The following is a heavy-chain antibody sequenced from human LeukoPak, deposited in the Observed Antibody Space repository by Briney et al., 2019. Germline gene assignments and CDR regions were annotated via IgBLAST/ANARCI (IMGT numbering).Heavy chain of an antibody. Sequence: KSSETLSLTCTVSGGSISSTSYYWGWIRQPPGKGLEWIGYIYYSGSTNYKPSLKSRVTISVETSKNQFSLKLRSVTAADTAVYYCARVTAYMIEDYFDCWGQGTLVAVSS. CDR2: IYYSGST. CDR3: ARVTAYMIEDYFDC. D-gene: IGHD3-22*01. V-gene: IGHV4-61*05. CDR1: GGSISSTSYY. J-gene: IGHJ4*02.